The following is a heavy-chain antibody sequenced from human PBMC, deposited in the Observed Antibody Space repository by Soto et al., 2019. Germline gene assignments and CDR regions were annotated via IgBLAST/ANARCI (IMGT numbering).Heavy chain of an antibody. CDR2: INSDGSST. D-gene: IGHD3-16*01. Sequence: PGGSLRLPCAASGFTFSSYWMHWVRQAPGKGLVWVSRINSDGSSTSYADSVKGRFTISRDNAKNTLYLQMNSLRAEDTAVYYCARDKDYPNYYYYGMDVWGQGTTVTVSS. CDR3: ARDKDYPNYYYYGMDV. CDR1: GFTFSSYW. V-gene: IGHV3-74*01. J-gene: IGHJ6*02.